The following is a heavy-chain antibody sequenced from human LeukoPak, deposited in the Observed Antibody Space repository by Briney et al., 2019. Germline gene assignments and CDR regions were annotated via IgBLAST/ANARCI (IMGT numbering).Heavy chain of an antibody. D-gene: IGHD5-12*01. J-gene: IGHJ4*02. CDR1: GFTFSSYA. V-gene: IGHV3-23*01. CDR2: ISGSGGST. CDR3: AKGRGYSGYDPLDY. Sequence: GGSLRLSCAASGFTFSSYAMSWVRQAPGKGLEWVSAISGSGGSTYYADSVKGRLTISRDNSKNTLYLQMNSLRAEDTAVYYCAKGRGYSGYDPLDYWGQGTLVTVSS.